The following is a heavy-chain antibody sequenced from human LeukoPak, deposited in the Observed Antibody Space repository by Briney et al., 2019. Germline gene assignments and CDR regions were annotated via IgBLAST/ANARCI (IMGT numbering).Heavy chain of an antibody. CDR1: GFTFSSYW. Sequence: RGSLRLSCAASGFTFSSYWMSWVRQAPGKGLEWVANIKQDGSEKYYADSVKGRFTISRDNARNSLYLQMNSLRAEDTALYYCAKVDGYNSGWYDSWGQGTLVTVSS. D-gene: IGHD6-19*01. CDR3: AKVDGYNSGWYDS. V-gene: IGHV3-7*03. J-gene: IGHJ5*01. CDR2: IKQDGSEK.